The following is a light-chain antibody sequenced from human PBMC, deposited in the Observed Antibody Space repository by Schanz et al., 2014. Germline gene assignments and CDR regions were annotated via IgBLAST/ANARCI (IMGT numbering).Light chain of an antibody. CDR3: AVWDDNLNGYV. Sequence: QSVLTQPPSMSGAPGQRVTISCSGSNSNIGSNAVSWYQQLPGTAPKLLIEHNNQRPSGVPDRFSGSKSGTSASLATSGLQSEDEADYYCAVWDDNLNGYVFGTGTKLTVL. CDR1: NSNIGSNA. J-gene: IGLJ1*01. CDR2: HNN. V-gene: IGLV1-44*01.